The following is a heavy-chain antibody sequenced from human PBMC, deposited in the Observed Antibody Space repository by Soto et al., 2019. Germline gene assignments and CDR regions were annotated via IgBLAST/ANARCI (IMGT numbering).Heavy chain of an antibody. V-gene: IGHV1-69*13. J-gene: IGHJ4*02. CDR1: GGTFSSYA. CDR3: ARGTNKMTPVVTTFEY. D-gene: IGHD4-17*01. CDR2: IIPIFGTA. Sequence: SVKVSCKASGGTFSSYAISWVRQAPGQGLEWMGGIIPIFGTANYAQKFQGRVTITADESTSTAYMELSSLRSEDTAVYYCARGTNKMTPVVTTFEYWGQGTLVTVPQ.